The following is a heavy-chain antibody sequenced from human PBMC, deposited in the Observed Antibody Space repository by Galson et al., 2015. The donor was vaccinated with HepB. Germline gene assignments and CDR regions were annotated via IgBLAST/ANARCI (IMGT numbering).Heavy chain of an antibody. CDR3: ASEAPRTAAAKPGYFDY. J-gene: IGHJ4*02. CDR1: GYTFTGYY. D-gene: IGHD6-13*01. CDR2: INPNSGGT. Sequence: SVKVSCKASGYTFTGYYMHWVRQAPGQGLEWMGRINPNSGGTNYAQKFQGRVTMTRDTSISTAYMELSRLRSDDTAVYYCASEAPRTAAAKPGYFDYWGQGTLVTVSS. V-gene: IGHV1-2*06.